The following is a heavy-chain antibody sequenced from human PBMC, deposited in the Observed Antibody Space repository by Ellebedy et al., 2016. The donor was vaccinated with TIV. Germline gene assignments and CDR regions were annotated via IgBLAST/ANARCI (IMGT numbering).Heavy chain of an antibody. Sequence: GESLKISXAASRFTFDDYTMHWVRQAPGKGLEWVSLISWDGGSTYYADSVKGRFTISRDNSKNSLYLQMNSLRTEDTALYYCAKDMDPSGIAAGVDHWGQGILVTVSS. J-gene: IGHJ4*02. CDR2: ISWDGGST. D-gene: IGHD6-13*01. CDR3: AKDMDPSGIAAGVDH. V-gene: IGHV3-43*01. CDR1: RFTFDDYT.